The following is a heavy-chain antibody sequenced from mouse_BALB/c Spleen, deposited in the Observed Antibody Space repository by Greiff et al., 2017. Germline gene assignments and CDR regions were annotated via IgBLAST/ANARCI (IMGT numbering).Heavy chain of an antibody. D-gene: IGHD1-1*01. CDR1: GYTFTDYE. V-gene: IGHV1-15*01. Sequence: VQLQQSGAELVRPGASVTLSCKASGYTFTDYEMHWVKQTPVHGLEWIGAIDPETGGTAYNQKFKGKATLTADKSSSPAYMELRSLTSEDSAVYYCTRTTVVATKYFDVWGAGTTVTVSS. J-gene: IGHJ1*01. CDR2: IDPETGGT. CDR3: TRTTVVATKYFDV.